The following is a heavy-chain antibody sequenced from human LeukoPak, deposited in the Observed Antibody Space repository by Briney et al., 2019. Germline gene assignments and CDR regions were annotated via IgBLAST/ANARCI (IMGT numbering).Heavy chain of an antibody. V-gene: IGHV1-8*01. CDR1: GYTFTSYD. D-gene: IGHD5-18*01. CDR2: MNPNSGNT. J-gene: IGHJ6*03. CDR3: ARDSDHPLSEGYSYGNYYYYMDV. Sequence: GASVKVSCKASGYTFTSYDMNWVRQATGQGLEWMGWMNPNSGNTGYAQKFQGRVTMTRNTSISTAYMELSSLRSEDTAVYYCARDSDHPLSEGYSYGNYYYYMDVWGKGTTVTVSS.